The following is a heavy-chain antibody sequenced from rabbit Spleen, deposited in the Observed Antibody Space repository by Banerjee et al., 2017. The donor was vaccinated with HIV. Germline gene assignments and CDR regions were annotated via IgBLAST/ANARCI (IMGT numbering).Heavy chain of an antibody. CDR2: IYGGGSGST. CDR1: GFSFSSSYY. Sequence: QEQLVESGGDLVKPGASLTLTCIASGFSFSSSYYMCWVRQAPGKGLEWIACIYGGGSGSTYYASWAKGRFTISKTSSTTVTLQMTSLTVADTATYFCSRADNGLGGGYHLWGQGTLVTVS. D-gene: IGHD1-1*01. J-gene: IGHJ4*01. CDR3: SRADNGLGGGYHL. V-gene: IGHV1S45*01.